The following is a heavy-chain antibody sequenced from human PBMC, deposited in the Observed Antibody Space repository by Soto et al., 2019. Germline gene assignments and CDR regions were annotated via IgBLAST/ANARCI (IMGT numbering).Heavy chain of an antibody. V-gene: IGHV3-21*01. J-gene: IGHJ6*02. Sequence: EVQLVESGGGLVKPGGSLRLSCAASGFTFSSYSMNWVRQAPGKGLEWVSSISSSSSYIYYADSVKGRFTISRDNAKNSLYLQMNSLRAEDTAVYYCARRDDEGMAVAVRGGMDVWGQGTTVTVSS. CDR2: ISSSSSYI. CDR1: GFTFSSYS. CDR3: ARRDDEGMAVAVRGGMDV. D-gene: IGHD6-19*01.